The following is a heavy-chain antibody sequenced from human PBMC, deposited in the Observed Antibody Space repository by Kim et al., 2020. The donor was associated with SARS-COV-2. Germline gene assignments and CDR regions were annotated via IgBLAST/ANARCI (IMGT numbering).Heavy chain of an antibody. J-gene: IGHJ5*02. CDR3: AKGGKGNWFDP. Sequence: FYADSGKGRVTISRDSSKSTLYLQMDTLRAEGTSIYFCAKGGKGNWFDPWGQGTLVTVSS. D-gene: IGHD3-10*01. V-gene: IGHV3-23*01.